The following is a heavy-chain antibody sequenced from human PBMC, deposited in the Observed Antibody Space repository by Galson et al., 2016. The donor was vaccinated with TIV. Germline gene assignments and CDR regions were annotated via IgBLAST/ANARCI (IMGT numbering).Heavy chain of an antibody. D-gene: IGHD2/OR15-2a*01. CDR2: FDPEVFKT. J-gene: IGHJ4*02. CDR3: ATVAWFPGLSLDN. V-gene: IGHV1-24*01. CDR1: GVSLNELV. Sequence: SVKVSCKVSGVSLNELVMHWVRQAPGKGLEWMGGFDPEVFKTVYAQKFQGRLTMTADTDRDTAYMELGSLRIEDTAVYYCATVAWFPGLSLDNWGQGTLVTVSS.